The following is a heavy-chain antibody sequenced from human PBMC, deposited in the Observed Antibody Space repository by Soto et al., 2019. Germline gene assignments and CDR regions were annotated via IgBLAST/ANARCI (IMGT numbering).Heavy chain of an antibody. Sequence: QVQLVESGGGVVQPGRSLRLSCAASGFTFSSYAMHWVRQALGKGLEWGAVISYDGSNKYYADSVKGRFTISRDNSKNTLYLQMNSLRAEDTAVYYCARVGALYQLLFFLDYWGQGTLVTVSS. CDR2: ISYDGSNK. CDR1: GFTFSSYA. V-gene: IGHV3-30-3*01. D-gene: IGHD2-2*01. J-gene: IGHJ4*02. CDR3: ARVGALYQLLFFLDY.